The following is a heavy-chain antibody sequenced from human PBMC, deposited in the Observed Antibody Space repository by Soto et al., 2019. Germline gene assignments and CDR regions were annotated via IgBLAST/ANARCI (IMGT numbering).Heavy chain of an antibody. V-gene: IGHV4-30-2*01. D-gene: IGHD2-2*01. J-gene: IGHJ5*02. CDR2: IYHSGST. Sequence: QLQLQESGSGLVKPSQTLSLTCAVSGGSISSGGYSWSWIRQPPGKALEWIGYIYHSGSTYYNSSPXSXXPVSVDRSKTQCSLKLSSVTAADTAVYYCARVPTPWGQGTLVTVSS. CDR1: GGSISSGGYS. CDR3: ARVPTP.